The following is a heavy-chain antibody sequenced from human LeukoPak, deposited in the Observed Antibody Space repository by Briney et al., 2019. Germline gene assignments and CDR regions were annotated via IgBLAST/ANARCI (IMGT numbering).Heavy chain of an antibody. CDR1: GYSISSGYY. Sequence: KPSETLSLTCAVSGYSISSGYYWGWIRQPPGKGLEWIGSIYHSGSTYHNPSLKSRFTISVDTSKNQFSLKLSSVTAADTAVYYCASPGFQGLRLWELSHPFGFDYWGQGTLVTVSS. J-gene: IGHJ4*02. D-gene: IGHD3-16*02. V-gene: IGHV4-38-2*01. CDR2: IYHSGST. CDR3: ASPGFQGLRLWELSHPFGFDY.